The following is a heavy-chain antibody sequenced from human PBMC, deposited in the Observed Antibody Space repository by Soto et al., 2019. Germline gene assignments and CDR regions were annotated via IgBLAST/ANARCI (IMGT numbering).Heavy chain of an antibody. V-gene: IGHV3-49*03. Sequence: EVQVVESGGGLVQPGRSLRLSCTTSGFVFGDYEMSWFRQAQGKGLEWVGFIRTNSRGATTEYAASVRGRFTISRDDSKSVAYLQMNSLKIEDTAVYYCTRGVVIGYWGQGTLVTVSS. CDR2: IRTNSRGATT. CDR1: GFVFGDYE. CDR3: TRGVVIGY. J-gene: IGHJ4*02.